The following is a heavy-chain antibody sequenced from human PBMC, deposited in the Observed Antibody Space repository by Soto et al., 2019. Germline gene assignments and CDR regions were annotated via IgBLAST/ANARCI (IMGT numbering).Heavy chain of an antibody. CDR1: DGSISSHF. Sequence: QVQLQESGPGLVKPSETLSLTCSVSDGSISSHFWSWIRQPPGRGLEWIGYMSDSGSTNTNPSLKSRVTMSVDTSKNQFSLKLSSVTAADTAVYYCARDLRTNGVSEFDYWGQGTLVTVSS. CDR2: MSDSGST. J-gene: IGHJ4*02. CDR3: ARDLRTNGVSEFDY. V-gene: IGHV4-59*11. D-gene: IGHD2-8*01.